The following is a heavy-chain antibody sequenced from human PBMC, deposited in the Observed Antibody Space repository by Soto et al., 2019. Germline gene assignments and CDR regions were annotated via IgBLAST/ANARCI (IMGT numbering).Heavy chain of an antibody. V-gene: IGHV3-33*01. CDR3: ARDLRVAATWYFDY. CDR1: GFTFSSYG. J-gene: IGHJ4*02. Sequence: GGSLRLSCAASGFTFSSYGMHWVRQAPGKGLEWVAVIWYDGSNKYYADSVKGRFTISRDNSKNTLYLQMNSLRAEDTAVYYCARDLRVAATWYFDYWGQGTLVTVSS. D-gene: IGHD2-15*01. CDR2: IWYDGSNK.